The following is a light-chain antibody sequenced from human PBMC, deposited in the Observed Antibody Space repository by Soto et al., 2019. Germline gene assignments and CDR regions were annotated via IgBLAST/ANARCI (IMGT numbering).Light chain of an antibody. J-gene: IGLJ1*01. CDR3: GSWDSSLSAYV. CDR2: DDN. V-gene: IGLV1-51*01. CDR1: SSNIGGNS. Sequence: QSVLTQPPSVSAAPGQKATISCSGSSSNIGGNSVSWYQQLPGTAPKLLIYDDNKRPSGIPDRFSGSKSGTSATLGINGFQTGDEADYYCGSWDSSLSAYVFGTGTKVTVL.